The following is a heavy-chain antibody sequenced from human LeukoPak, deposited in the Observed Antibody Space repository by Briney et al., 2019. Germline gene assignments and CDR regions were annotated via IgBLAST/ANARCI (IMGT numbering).Heavy chain of an antibody. J-gene: IGHJ3*02. D-gene: IGHD5/OR15-5a*01. CDR2: INHSGST. Sequence: PSETLSLTCAVYGGSFSGYYWSWIRQPPGKGLEWIGEINHSGSTNYNPSLKSRVTISVDTSKNQFSLKLSSVTAADTAVYYCARDLPLDAFDIWGQGTMVTVSS. V-gene: IGHV4-34*01. CDR3: ARDLPLDAFDI. CDR1: GGSFSGYY.